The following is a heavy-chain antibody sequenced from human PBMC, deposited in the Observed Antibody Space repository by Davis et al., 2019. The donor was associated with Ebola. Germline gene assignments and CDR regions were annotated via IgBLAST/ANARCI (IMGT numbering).Heavy chain of an antibody. CDR3: ARGSGLAASVTYYYYHMDV. CDR1: GYTFSSHD. Sequence: ASVKVSCKASGYTFSSHDINWVRQAAGQGLEWMGWMNPNSGTTGYAPRFQGRVSMTWDTSINTAYVEVSSLTSDDTAVYYCARGSGLAASVTYYYYHMDVWGQGTTVTVSS. D-gene: IGHD6-25*01. J-gene: IGHJ6*02. CDR2: MNPNSGTT. V-gene: IGHV1-8*02.